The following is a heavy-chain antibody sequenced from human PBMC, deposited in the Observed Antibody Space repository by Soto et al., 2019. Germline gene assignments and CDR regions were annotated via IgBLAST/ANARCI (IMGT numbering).Heavy chain of an antibody. V-gene: IGHV1-18*01. CDR2: ISAYNGNT. J-gene: IGHJ3*02. D-gene: IGHD6-19*01. CDR1: GYTFTSYG. CDR3: AAYSSGWSINDAFDI. Sequence: ASVKVSCKASGYTFTSYGISWVRQAPGQGLEWVGWISAYNGNTNYAQKLQGRVTMTTDTSTSTAYMELRSLRSDDTAVYYCAAYSSGWSINDAFDIWGQGTMVTVSS.